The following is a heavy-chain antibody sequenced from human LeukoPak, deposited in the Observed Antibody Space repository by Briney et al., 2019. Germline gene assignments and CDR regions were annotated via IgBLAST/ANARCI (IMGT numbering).Heavy chain of an antibody. V-gene: IGHV4-59*01. J-gene: IGHJ3*02. Sequence: SETLSLTCTVSGGSISSYYWSWIRQPPGKGLEWIGYIYYSGSTNYNPSLKSRVTISVDTSKNQFSLKLSSVTAADTAVYYCARGRYYCTNGVCYPLGAFDIWGQGTMVTVSS. CDR3: ARGRYYCTNGVCYPLGAFDI. D-gene: IGHD2-8*01. CDR2: IYYSGST. CDR1: GGSISSYY.